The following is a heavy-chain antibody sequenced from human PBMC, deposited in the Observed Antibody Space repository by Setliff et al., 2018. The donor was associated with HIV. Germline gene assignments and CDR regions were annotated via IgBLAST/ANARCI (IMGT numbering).Heavy chain of an antibody. CDR2: IYIYNSGST. V-gene: IGHV4-59*01. J-gene: IGHJ4*02. Sequence: NPSETLSLTCTVSGGSISSYYWSWIRQPPGKGLEWIGYIYIYNSGSTNYNPSLTSRVTISADTSRNQFSLRLTSVTAADTAIYYCARGVNFDYWGQGTQVTVSS. D-gene: IGHD3-3*01. CDR1: GGSISSYY. CDR3: ARGVNFDY.